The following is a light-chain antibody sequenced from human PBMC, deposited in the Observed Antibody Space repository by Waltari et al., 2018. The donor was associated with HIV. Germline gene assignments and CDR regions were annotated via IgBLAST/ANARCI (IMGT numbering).Light chain of an antibody. V-gene: IGKV4-1*01. Sequence: SLAVSLGERATLNCKSSQSVLYSSNNKNYLAWYQQKPGQPPKLLIYWASTRESGVPDRFSGSGSGTDFTLTISSLQAEDVAVYYCQQYYSTPPSFGQGTKVEIK. J-gene: IGKJ2*01. CDR2: WAS. CDR1: QSVLYSSNNKNY. CDR3: QQYYSTPPS.